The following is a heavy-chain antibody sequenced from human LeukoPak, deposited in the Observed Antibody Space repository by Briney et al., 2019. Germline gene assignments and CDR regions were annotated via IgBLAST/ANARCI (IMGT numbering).Heavy chain of an antibody. CDR3: ARYCGGDCYRPFDY. CDR2: IYHSGST. J-gene: IGHJ4*02. D-gene: IGHD2-21*01. CDR1: GGSISSGGYY. V-gene: IGHV4-30-2*01. Sequence: PSETLSLTCTVSGGSISSGGYYWSWIRQPPGKGLEWIGYIYHSGSTYYNPSLKSRVTISVDRSKNQFSLKLSSVTAADTAVYYCARYCGGDCYRPFDYWGQGTLVTVSS.